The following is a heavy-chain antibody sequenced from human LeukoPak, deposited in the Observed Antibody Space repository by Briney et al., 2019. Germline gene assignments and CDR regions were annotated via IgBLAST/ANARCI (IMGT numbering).Heavy chain of an antibody. V-gene: IGHV1-2*02. Sequence: ASVKVSCKASGYTFTGYYMNWVRQAPGQGLEWMGWINPNSGGTNYAQKFQGRVTMTRDTSISTAYMELSRLRSDDTAVYYCARDPPNDYGVNDAFDIWGQGTMVTVSS. CDR2: INPNSGGT. CDR1: GYTFTGYY. D-gene: IGHD4-23*01. CDR3: ARDPPNDYGVNDAFDI. J-gene: IGHJ3*02.